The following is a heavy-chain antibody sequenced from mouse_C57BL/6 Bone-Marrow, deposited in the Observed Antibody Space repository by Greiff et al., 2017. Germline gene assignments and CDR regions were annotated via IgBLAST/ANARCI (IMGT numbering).Heavy chain of an antibody. CDR1: GYAFTNYL. CDR3: ARSDGYYEDLFDY. V-gene: IGHV1-54*01. Sequence: QVQLQQSGAELVRPGTSVKVSCKASGYAFTNYLIEWVKQRPGQGLEWIGVINPGSGGTNYNEKFKGKATLTADKSSSTAYMQLSSLTSEDYAVYFCARSDGYYEDLFDYWGQGTTLTVSS. J-gene: IGHJ2*01. D-gene: IGHD2-3*01. CDR2: INPGSGGT.